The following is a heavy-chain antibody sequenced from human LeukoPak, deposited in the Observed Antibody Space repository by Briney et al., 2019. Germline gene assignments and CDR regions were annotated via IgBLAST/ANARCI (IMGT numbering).Heavy chain of an antibody. V-gene: IGHV5-51*01. Sequence: GGSLRLSCKGSGYSFTNYWIAWVRQMPGKGLEWMGIIYPGDSETRYSPSFQGQVTISADKSISTAYLQWSSLKASDTAMYFCAKSRSTYHFDYWGQGTLVTVSS. CDR3: AKSRSTYHFDY. CDR2: IYPGDSET. J-gene: IGHJ4*02. D-gene: IGHD2-2*01. CDR1: GYSFTNYW.